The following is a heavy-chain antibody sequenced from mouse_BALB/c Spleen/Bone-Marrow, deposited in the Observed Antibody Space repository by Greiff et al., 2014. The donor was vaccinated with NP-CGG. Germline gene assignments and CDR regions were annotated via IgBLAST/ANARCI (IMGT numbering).Heavy chain of an antibody. D-gene: IGHD2-13*01. J-gene: IGHJ4*01. Sequence: QVQLQQSGPELVKPGASVKISCKASGYAFSSSWMNWVKQRPGQGLERIGRIYPGDGDTNYNGKFKGKATLTADKSSSTAYMQLSSLTSVDSAVYFCAKRGYGEEGHYYAMDYWGQGTSVTVSS. CDR1: GYAFSSSW. CDR3: AKRGYGEEGHYYAMDY. V-gene: IGHV1-82*01. CDR2: IYPGDGDT.